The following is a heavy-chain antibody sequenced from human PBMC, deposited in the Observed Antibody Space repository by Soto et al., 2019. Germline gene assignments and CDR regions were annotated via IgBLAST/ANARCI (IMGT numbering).Heavy chain of an antibody. CDR3: ARVPDR. J-gene: IGHJ5*02. Sequence: SETLSLTCAVSGGSISSGGYSWSWIRQPPGKGLEWIGYIYHSGSTYYNPSLKSRVTISVDRSKNQFSLKLSSVTAEDTAVYYCARVPDRWGQGTLVTVSS. D-gene: IGHD2-2*01. CDR1: GGSISSGGYS. CDR2: IYHSGST. V-gene: IGHV4-30-2*01.